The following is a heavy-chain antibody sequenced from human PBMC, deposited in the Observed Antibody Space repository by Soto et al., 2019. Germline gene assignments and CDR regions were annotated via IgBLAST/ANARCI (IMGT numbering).Heavy chain of an antibody. D-gene: IGHD3-22*01. CDR2: MNPSSGNT. CDR3: ARVGYYYDSSGYYLSFDY. CDR1: GYTFTNYD. J-gene: IGHJ4*02. V-gene: IGHV1-8*01. Sequence: ASVKVSCKASGYTFTNYDINWVRQATGQGLEWMGWMNPSSGNTGYAQKFQGRVTMTRNTSISTAYMELSSLRSEDTAVYYCARVGYYYDSSGYYLSFDYWGQGTLVTVSS.